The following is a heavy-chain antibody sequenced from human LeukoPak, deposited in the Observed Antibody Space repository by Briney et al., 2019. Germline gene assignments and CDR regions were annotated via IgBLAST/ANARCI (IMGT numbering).Heavy chain of an antibody. CDR2: IDQDGTER. Sequence: GGSLRLSCAASGFTFSIHWMAWVRQAPGKGLEWVANIDQDGTERYYVDSVKGRFTISRDNAQNSLHLQMNSLRVEDTAVYHCARGVSSYAWDGWGQGTLVTVSS. D-gene: IGHD2-2*01. CDR3: ARGVSSYAWDG. V-gene: IGHV3-7*01. CDR1: GFTFSIHW. J-gene: IGHJ4*02.